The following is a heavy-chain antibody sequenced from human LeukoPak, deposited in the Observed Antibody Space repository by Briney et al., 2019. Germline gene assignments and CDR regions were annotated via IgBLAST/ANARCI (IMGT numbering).Heavy chain of an antibody. CDR1: GGSISSSKW. CDR2: ISHDGST. V-gene: IGHV4-4*02. D-gene: IGHD3-10*01. J-gene: IGHJ5*02. Sequence: SGTLSLTCAVSGGSISSSKWWSWVRQSPGKGPEWIGEISHDGSTNYKSSLKSRVTISVDKTKNQFSLKLTSVTAADTALYYCARGNGWGSSSDWFDPWGQGTLVTVSS. CDR3: ARGNGWGSSSDWFDP.